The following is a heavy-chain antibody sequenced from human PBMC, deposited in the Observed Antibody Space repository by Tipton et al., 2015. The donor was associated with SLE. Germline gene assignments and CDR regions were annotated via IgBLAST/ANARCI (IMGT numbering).Heavy chain of an antibody. V-gene: IGHV3-30*18. CDR2: ISYDGSNK. CDR1: GFTFSSYG. D-gene: IGHD6-13*01. J-gene: IGHJ3*02. Sequence: RSLRLSCAASGFTFSSYGMHWVRQAPGKGLEWVAVISYDGSNKYYADSVKGRFTISRDNSKNTLYLQMNSLRAEDTAVYYCANPGSSWHEAFDIWGQGTMVTVSS. CDR3: ANPGSSWHEAFDI.